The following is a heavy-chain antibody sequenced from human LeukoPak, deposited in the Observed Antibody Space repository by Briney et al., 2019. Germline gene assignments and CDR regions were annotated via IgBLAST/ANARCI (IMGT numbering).Heavy chain of an antibody. V-gene: IGHV1-2*02. CDR3: ARALQYSNYGEGVDY. J-gene: IGHJ4*02. D-gene: IGHD4-11*01. CDR2: INPNSGGT. CDR1: GYTFTGYY. Sequence: GASVKVSCKASGYTFTGYYMHWVRQAPGQGLEWMGWINPNSGGTNYAQKFQGRVTMTRDTSISTAYMELSRLRSDDTAVYYCARALQYSNYGEGVDYWGQGTLVTVSS.